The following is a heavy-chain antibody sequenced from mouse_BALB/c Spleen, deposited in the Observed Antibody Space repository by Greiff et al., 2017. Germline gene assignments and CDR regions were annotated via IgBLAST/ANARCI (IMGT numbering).Heavy chain of an antibody. D-gene: IGHD2-1*01. Sequence: QVQLQQSGAELMKPGASVKISCKATGYTFSSYWIEWVKQRPGHGLEWIGEILPGSGSTNYNEKFKGKATFTADTSSNTAYMQLSSLTSEDSAVYYCARGGNYPAWLAYWGQGTLVTVSA. CDR2: ILPGSGST. CDR1: GYTFSSYW. J-gene: IGHJ3*01. CDR3: ARGGNYPAWLAY. V-gene: IGHV1-9*01.